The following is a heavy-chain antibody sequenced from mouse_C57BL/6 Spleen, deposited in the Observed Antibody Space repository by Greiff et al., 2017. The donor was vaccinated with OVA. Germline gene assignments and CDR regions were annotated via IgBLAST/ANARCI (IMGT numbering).Heavy chain of an antibody. V-gene: IGHV1-50*01. J-gene: IGHJ2*01. CDR1: GYTFTSYW. CDR3: AKIYGNLGFDY. CDR2: IDPSDSYT. Sequence: QVQLQQSGAELVKPGASVKLSCKASGYTFTSYWMQWVKQRPGQGLEWIGEIDPSDSYTNYNQKFKGKATLTVDTSSSTAYMQLSSLTSEDSAVYYCAKIYGNLGFDYWGQGTTLTVSS. D-gene: IGHD2-1*01.